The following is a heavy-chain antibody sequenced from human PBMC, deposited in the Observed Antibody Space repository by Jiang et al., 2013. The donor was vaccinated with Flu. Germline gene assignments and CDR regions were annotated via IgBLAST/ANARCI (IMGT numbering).Heavy chain of an antibody. V-gene: IGHV1-69*01. CDR1: GGTFSSYA. CDR2: IIPIFGTA. Sequence: GAEVKKPGSSVKVSCKASGGTFSSYAISWVRQAPGQGLEWMGGIIPIFGTANYAQKFQGRVTITADESTSTAYMELSSLRSEDTAVYYCARPSGAGYCSSTSCYRGSAFDYWGQGTLVTVSS. D-gene: IGHD2-2*02. J-gene: IGHJ4*02. CDR3: ARPSGAGYCSSTSCYRGSAFDY.